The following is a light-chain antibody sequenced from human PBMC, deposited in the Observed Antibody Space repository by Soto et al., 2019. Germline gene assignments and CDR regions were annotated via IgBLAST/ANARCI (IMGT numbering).Light chain of an antibody. CDR3: QNYDSAPRT. CDR1: QGINNY. J-gene: IGKJ1*01. Sequence: DIQMTQSPSSLSASVGDRVTITCRASQGINNYSAWYQQRPGKVPKLLIYAASTLQSGVPSRFRGSRSGTDFTLTISSLQPEDVATYFCQNYDSAPRTFGQGTKVDIK. CDR2: AAS. V-gene: IGKV1-27*01.